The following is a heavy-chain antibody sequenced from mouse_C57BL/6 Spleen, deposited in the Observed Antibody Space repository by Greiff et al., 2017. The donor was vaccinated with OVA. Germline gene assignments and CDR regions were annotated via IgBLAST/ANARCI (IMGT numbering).Heavy chain of an antibody. Sequence: QVQLKQPGAELVKPGASVKLSCKASGYTFTSYWIGEIDPSDSYTNYNQKFKGTATLTVDTSSSTAYMPRSSLTSEDSAVYYCARKGDGDYWGKGTTLTVSS. D-gene: IGHD2-3*01. CDR1: GYTFTSYW. V-gene: IGHV1-50*01. J-gene: IGHJ2*01. CDR3: ARKGDGDY. CDR2: IDPSDSYT.